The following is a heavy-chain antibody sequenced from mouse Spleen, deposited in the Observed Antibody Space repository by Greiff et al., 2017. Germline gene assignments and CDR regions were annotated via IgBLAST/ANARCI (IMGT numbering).Heavy chain of an antibody. CDR2: FHPYNDDT. Sequence: VQLVESGAELVKPGASVKMSCKASGYTFTTYPIEWMKQNHGKSLEWIGNFHPYNDDTKYNEKFKGKATLTVEKSSSTVYLELSRLTSDDSAVYYCARREDYDWAWFAYWGQGTLVTVSA. D-gene: IGHD2-4*01. CDR1: GYTFTTYP. V-gene: IGHV1-47*01. J-gene: IGHJ3*01. CDR3: ARREDYDWAWFAY.